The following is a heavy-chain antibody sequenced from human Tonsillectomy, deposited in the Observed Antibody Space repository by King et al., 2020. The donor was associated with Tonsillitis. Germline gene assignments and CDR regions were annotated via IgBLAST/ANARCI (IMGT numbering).Heavy chain of an antibody. J-gene: IGHJ4*02. V-gene: IGHV4-34*01. Sequence: VQLQQWGAGLLKPSETLSLTCAVYGGSFSGYYWSWIRQPPGKGLEWIGEINHSGSTNYNPSLKSRVTISLDTSKNQFSLKLSSVTAADTAVYYCARIGGLWFGELRTKSRGYLDYWGQGTLAT. D-gene: IGHD3-10*01. CDR3: ARIGGLWFGELRTKSRGYLDY. CDR2: INHSGST. CDR1: GGSFSGYY.